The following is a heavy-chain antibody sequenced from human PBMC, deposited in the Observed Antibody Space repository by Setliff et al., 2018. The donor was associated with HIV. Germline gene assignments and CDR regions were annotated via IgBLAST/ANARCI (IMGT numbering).Heavy chain of an antibody. J-gene: IGHJ6*03. CDR2: IIPIFPTT. CDR1: GGTFSSHA. D-gene: IGHD2-8*01. CDR3: ARTPRIMVTLKGEYYYYYMDV. V-gene: IGHV1-69*05. Sequence: GASVKVSCKASGGTFSSHAISWVRQAPGQGLEWMGRIIPIFPTTNYAQKFQGRVTITTDESTSTAYMELSSLRSEDTAVYYCARTPRIMVTLKGEYYYYYMDVWGKGTTVTVSS.